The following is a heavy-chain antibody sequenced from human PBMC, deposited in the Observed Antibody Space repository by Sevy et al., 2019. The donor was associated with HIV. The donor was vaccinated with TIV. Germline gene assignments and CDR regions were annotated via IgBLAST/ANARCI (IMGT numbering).Heavy chain of an antibody. CDR2: ITSGSSFI. CDR3: ARPTSGMSEYEPLDNARFYGMDV. V-gene: IGHV3-21*01. J-gene: IGHJ6*02. CDR1: GFTCSSYS. D-gene: IGHD1-20*01. Sequence: GGSLRLSCAASGFTCSSYSMNWVRQAPGRGLEWVSSITSGSSFIFYAGSVKGRFTISRDNAKNSLYLQLNSLRAEDTAVYYCARPTSGMSEYEPLDNARFYGMDVWGPGTTVTVSS.